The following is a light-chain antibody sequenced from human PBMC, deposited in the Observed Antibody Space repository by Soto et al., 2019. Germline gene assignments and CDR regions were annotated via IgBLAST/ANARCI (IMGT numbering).Light chain of an antibody. CDR2: EVN. CDR1: SSDVGAYNY. J-gene: IGLJ3*02. Sequence: QSALTQPASVSGSPGQSITISCTGTSSDVGAYNYISWYQHHPGDVPKLIIYEVNDRPSGISNRFSGSKSGNTASLTISGLQPEDEADYYCSSYTASSTSWVFGGGTKLTVL. CDR3: SSYTASSTSWV. V-gene: IGLV2-14*01.